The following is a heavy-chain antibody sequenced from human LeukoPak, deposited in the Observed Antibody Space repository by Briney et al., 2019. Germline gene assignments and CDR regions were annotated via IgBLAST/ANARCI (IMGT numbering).Heavy chain of an antibody. CDR1: GCTFTSYD. Sequence: ASVKVSCKASGCTFTSYDINWVRQATGQGLEWMGWMNPNSGNTGYAQKFQGRVTMTRNTSISTAYMELSSLRSEDTAVYYCARGTYYGSGSYFTYYFDYWGQGTLVTVSS. CDR2: MNPNSGNT. CDR3: ARGTYYGSGSYFTYYFDY. V-gene: IGHV1-8*01. D-gene: IGHD3-10*01. J-gene: IGHJ4*02.